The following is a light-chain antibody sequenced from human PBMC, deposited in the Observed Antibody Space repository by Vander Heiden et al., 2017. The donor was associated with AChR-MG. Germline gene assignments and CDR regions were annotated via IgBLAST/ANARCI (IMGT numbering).Light chain of an antibody. V-gene: IGKV3-15*01. J-gene: IGKJ4*01. Sequence: EIVMTQSPATLSVSPGERATLSCRASQNIYSSLAWYQQIPGQAPRLLIYGASTRATGSPARFSGSGSGTEFTLTISSLQSEDFAVYYCQQYNTWPPLTFGGGTKVEIK. CDR1: QNIYSS. CDR3: QQYNTWPPLT. CDR2: GAS.